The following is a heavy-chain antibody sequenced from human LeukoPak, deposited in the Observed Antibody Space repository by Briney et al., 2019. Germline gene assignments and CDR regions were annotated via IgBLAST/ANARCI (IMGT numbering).Heavy chain of an antibody. V-gene: IGHV3-23*01. D-gene: IGHD3-22*01. Sequence: GGSLRLSCAASGFTFRRYAMSWVRQAPGKGLEWVSTISASGGSTGYADSVKGRFTISRDNSKNTLYLQMNSLRAEDTAVYYCTKDDGYYDSSGSFLFDSWGQGTLVPVSS. CDR1: GFTFRRYA. J-gene: IGHJ4*02. CDR2: ISASGGST. CDR3: TKDDGYYDSSGSFLFDS.